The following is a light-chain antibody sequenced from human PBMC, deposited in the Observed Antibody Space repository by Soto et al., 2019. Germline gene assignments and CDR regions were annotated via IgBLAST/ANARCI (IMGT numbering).Light chain of an antibody. CDR1: QSVSNN. V-gene: IGKV3-15*01. CDR2: GAS. Sequence: EIRLSKSPGTLSLSKGDRATLSCRASQSVSNNYLSWYQQKPGQAPRLLIYGASTRATGIPARFSGSGSGTEFTLTISSLQSEDFAVYYCQQYNNWPSWAFGQGTKVDIK. J-gene: IGKJ1*01. CDR3: QQYNNWPSWA.